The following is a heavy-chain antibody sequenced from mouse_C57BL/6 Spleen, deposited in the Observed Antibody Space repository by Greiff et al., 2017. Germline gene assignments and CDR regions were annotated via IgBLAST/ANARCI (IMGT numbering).Heavy chain of an antibody. CDR1: GYTFTSYW. CDR3: ARTEAGSYYFDY. D-gene: IGHD4-1*01. V-gene: IGHV1-69*01. J-gene: IGHJ2*01. CDR2: IDPSDSYT. Sequence: VQLQQPGAELVMPGASVKLSCKASGYTFTSYWMHWVKQRPGQGLEWIGEIDPSDSYTYYNQKFKGKATLTVDKSSSTAYMQLRSLTSEDSAVYYCARTEAGSYYFDYWGQGTTLTVSS.